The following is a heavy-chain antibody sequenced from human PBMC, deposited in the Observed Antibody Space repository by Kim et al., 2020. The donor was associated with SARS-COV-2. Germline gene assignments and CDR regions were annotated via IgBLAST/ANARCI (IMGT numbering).Heavy chain of an antibody. V-gene: IGHV3-11*04. CDR3: ARDRVLRYFDWLRNSYYYYGMDV. D-gene: IGHD3-9*01. J-gene: IGHJ6*02. CDR2: ISSSGSTI. CDR1: GFTFSDYY. Sequence: GGSLRLSCAASGFTFSDYYMSWIRQAPGKGLEWVSYISSSGSTIYYADSVKGRFTISRDNATNSLYLQMNSLRAEDTAVYYCARDRVLRYFDWLRNSYYYYGMDVWGQGTTVTVSS.